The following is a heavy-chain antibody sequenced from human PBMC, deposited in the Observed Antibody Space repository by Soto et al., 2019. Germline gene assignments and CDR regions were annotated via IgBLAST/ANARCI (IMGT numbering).Heavy chain of an antibody. Sequence: EVQLVESGGGLIQPGGSLRLSCAASGFNFIRKYMIWVRQAPGKGLEWVSILYSGGTTYYADSVKGRFTISRDNSENTLYLQMNSLRDGYTALYYCAEDEGLFAIFVVVTHYDYGLDVGGQGTTVTVSS. J-gene: IGHJ6*02. CDR1: GFNFIRKY. CDR2: LYSGGTT. V-gene: IGHV3-66*03. CDR3: AEDEGLFAIFVVVTHYDYGLDV. D-gene: IGHD3-3*01.